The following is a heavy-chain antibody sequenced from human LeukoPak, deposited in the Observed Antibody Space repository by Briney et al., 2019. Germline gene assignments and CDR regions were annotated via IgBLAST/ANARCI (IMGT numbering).Heavy chain of an antibody. D-gene: IGHD4-11*01. V-gene: IGHV4-34*01. CDR3: ARGTDRSKAGDH. J-gene: IGHJ4*02. CDR1: GGSFTGYH. CDR2: IHPSGNF. Sequence: PSETLSLTCAVYGGSFTGYHYSWIRQPPGKGLEWVGEIHPSGNFNYNPSLESRVTMSADTSKNQFSLRLTSVTAADTAFYYCARGTDRSKAGDHWGQGTLIIVSS.